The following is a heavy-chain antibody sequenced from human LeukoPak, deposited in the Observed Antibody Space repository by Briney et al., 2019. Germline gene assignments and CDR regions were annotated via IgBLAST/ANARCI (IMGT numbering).Heavy chain of an antibody. Sequence: GGSLRLSCAASGFTFSSYAMSWVRQAPGKGLEWVSAISGSGGSTYYADSVKGRFTISRHNSKNTLYLQMNSLRAEDTAVYYCARETGGSCYFCMDVWGQGTTVTVSS. CDR3: ARETGGSCYFCMDV. V-gene: IGHV3-23*01. CDR2: ISGSGGST. CDR1: GFTFSSYA. J-gene: IGHJ6*02. D-gene: IGHD2-15*01.